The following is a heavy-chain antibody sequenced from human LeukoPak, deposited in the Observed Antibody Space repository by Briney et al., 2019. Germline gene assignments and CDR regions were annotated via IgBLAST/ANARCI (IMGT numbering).Heavy chain of an antibody. J-gene: IGHJ4*02. V-gene: IGHV3-74*01. Sequence: GGSLRLSCAASRFTFSSYWMNWVRQAPGKGLVWVSRIASDGSSTTYADSMKGRFSISRDNAKNTLYLQMNSLRVEDTAVYYCARGRPHGNDYWGQGTLVTVSS. CDR1: RFTFSSYW. CDR2: IASDGSST. CDR3: ARGRPHGNDY. D-gene: IGHD4-23*01.